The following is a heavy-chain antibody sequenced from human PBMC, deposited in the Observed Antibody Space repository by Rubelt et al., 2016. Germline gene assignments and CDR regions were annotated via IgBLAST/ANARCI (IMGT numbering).Heavy chain of an antibody. CDR3: ATPSPGIGPYYFDY. CDR1: GFTFSSYE. J-gene: IGHJ4*02. CDR2: IIGPNNV. Sequence: EVQLVESGGGLVQPGGSLRLSCAASGFTFSSYEMTWVRQAPGKGLQWVSHIIGPNNVFYTDSVKGRFTISRDNAKRSLYLQMDSRGAEDTAVYYCATPSPGIGPYYFDYWGQGTLVTVSS. V-gene: IGHV3-48*03. D-gene: IGHD3-10*01.